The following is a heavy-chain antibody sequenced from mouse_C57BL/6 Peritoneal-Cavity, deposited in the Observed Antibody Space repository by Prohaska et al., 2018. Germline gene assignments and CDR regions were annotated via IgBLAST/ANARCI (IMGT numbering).Heavy chain of an antibody. CDR2: IYPGNRDT. D-gene: IGHD1-1*02. CDR3: IKMGDGDYAMDY. V-gene: IGHV1-5*01. Sequence: EVQLQQSGTVLARPGASVKMFCKTSGYTFTSYCMHCVTQRPGQGLEWIWAIYPGNRDTSYNQKFKGKAKKTAVTYASTANMEIISLTNEDSAVDDCIKMGDGDYAMDYWGQGTSVTVSS. CDR1: GYTFTSYC. J-gene: IGHJ4*01.